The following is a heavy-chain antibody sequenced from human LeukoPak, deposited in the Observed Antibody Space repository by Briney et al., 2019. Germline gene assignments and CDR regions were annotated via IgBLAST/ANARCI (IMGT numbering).Heavy chain of an antibody. CDR3: ARLFTLVGRHGMDV. Sequence: GESLNISCKSFGYSFTDHWVAWVRQMPGKGPEWMGIIYPGDSDTRYSPSFQGQVTISADRSAATAFLHLNSLKASDTAIYYCARLFTLVGRHGMDVWGQGTTVTLSS. CDR2: IYPGDSDT. CDR1: GYSFTDHW. V-gene: IGHV5-51*01. D-gene: IGHD1-26*01. J-gene: IGHJ6*02.